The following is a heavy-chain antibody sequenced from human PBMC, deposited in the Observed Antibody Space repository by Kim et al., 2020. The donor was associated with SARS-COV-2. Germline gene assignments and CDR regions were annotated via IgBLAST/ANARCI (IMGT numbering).Heavy chain of an antibody. J-gene: IGHJ5*02. V-gene: IGHV3-11*01. Sequence: GGSLRLSCAASGFTFSDYYMSWIRQAPGKGLEWVSYISSSGSTIYYADSVKGRFTISRDNAKNSLYLQMNSLRAEDTAVYYCARDWRGGVRRWFGELLAHNWFDPWGQGTLVTVSS. CDR3: ARDWRGGVRRWFGELLAHNWFDP. CDR1: GFTFSDYY. CDR2: ISSSGSTI. D-gene: IGHD3-10*01.